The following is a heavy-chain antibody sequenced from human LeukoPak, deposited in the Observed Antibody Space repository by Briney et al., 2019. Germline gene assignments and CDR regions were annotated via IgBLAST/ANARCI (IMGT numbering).Heavy chain of an antibody. CDR1: GFTFDDYA. CDR2: ISWNSGSI. CDR3: AKGYCSSTRCYFDY. V-gene: IGHV3-9*01. Sequence: PGGSLRLSCAASGFTFDDYAMHWVRQAPGKGLEWVSGISWNSGSIGYADSVKGRFTISRDNAKNSLYLQMNSLRAEDTALYYCAKGYCSSTRCYFDYWGQGTLVTVSS. D-gene: IGHD2-2*01. J-gene: IGHJ4*02.